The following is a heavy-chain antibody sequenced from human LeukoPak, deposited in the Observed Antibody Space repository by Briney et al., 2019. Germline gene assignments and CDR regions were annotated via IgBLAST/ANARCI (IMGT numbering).Heavy chain of an antibody. CDR2: IYTSGST. CDR1: GGSISSYY. V-gene: IGHV4-4*07. J-gene: IGHJ6*03. CDR3: ARKGRIAAAGYYYYYMDV. Sequence: SETLSLTCTVSGGSISSYYWSWIRQPAGKGLEWIGRIYTSGSTNYNPSLKSRVTMSVDTSRNQFSLKLSSVTAADTAVYYCARKGRIAAAGYYYYYMDVWGKGTTVTVSS. D-gene: IGHD6-13*01.